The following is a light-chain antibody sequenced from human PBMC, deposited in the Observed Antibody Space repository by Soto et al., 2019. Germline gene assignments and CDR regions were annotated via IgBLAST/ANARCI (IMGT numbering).Light chain of an antibody. V-gene: IGKV3-11*01. CDR3: QQRSNWPL. J-gene: IGKJ5*01. Sequence: EIVLTQSPATLSLSPGERATLSCRASQSVGSYLAWYQQKPGQAPRLLIYDASNRATGIPARFSGSGSGTDFTLTISSLEPEDFAVYYRQQRSNWPLFGQGTRLEI. CDR2: DAS. CDR1: QSVGSY.